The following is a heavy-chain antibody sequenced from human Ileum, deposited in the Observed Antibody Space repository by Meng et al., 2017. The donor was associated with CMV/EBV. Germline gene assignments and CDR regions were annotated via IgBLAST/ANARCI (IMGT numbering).Heavy chain of an antibody. CDR3: ARDTPSTYDFWSGYPYGMDV. CDR1: GGSISSYY. J-gene: IGHJ6*02. CDR2: IYYSGST. Sequence: GSLRLSCTVSGGSISSYYWSWIRQPPGKGLEWIGYIYYSGSTNYNPSLKSRVTISLDTSKNQFSLKLSSVTAADTAVYYGARDTPSTYDFWSGYPYGMDVWGHGTTVTVSS. D-gene: IGHD3-3*01. V-gene: IGHV4-59*01.